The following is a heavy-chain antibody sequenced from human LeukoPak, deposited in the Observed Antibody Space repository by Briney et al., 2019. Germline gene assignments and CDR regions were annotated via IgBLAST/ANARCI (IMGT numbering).Heavy chain of an antibody. J-gene: IGHJ4*02. D-gene: IGHD6-13*01. CDR1: AFTFSSYW. CDR3: ARGYYSGSRIDY. V-gene: IGHV3-74*01. Sequence: GGSLRLSCAASAFTFSSYWMHWVRQGPGKGLVWVARINSDGTTTNYADSVKGRFTISRDNARNTPYLQMNSLIADDTAVYYCARGYYSGSRIDYWGQGTLVTVSS. CDR2: INSDGTTT.